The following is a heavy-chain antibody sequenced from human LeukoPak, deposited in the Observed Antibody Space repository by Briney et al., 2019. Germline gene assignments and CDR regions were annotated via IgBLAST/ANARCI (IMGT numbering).Heavy chain of an antibody. Sequence: TGGSLRLSCAASGFTFSSYSMNWVRQAPGEGLEWVSSISSSSSYIYYADSVKGRFTISRDNAKNSLYLQMNSLRAEDTAVYYCARDKRWQWLTTPPYYYYGMDVWGQGTTVTVSS. D-gene: IGHD6-19*01. V-gene: IGHV3-21*01. CDR2: ISSSSSYI. CDR3: ARDKRWQWLTTPPYYYYGMDV. J-gene: IGHJ6*02. CDR1: GFTFSSYS.